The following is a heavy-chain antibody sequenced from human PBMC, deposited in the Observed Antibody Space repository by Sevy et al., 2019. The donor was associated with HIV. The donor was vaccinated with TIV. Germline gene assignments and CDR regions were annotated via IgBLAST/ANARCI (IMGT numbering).Heavy chain of an antibody. Sequence: ASVKVSCKVSGYTLTELSMHWVRQAPGKGLEWMGGFDPEDGETIYAQKFQGRVTMTEDTSTDTAYMELGSLRSEDTAVYYCATGKGSGDRKKYGMDVWGQGTTVTVSS. CDR3: ATGKGSGDRKKYGMDV. CDR1: GYTLTELS. D-gene: IGHD6-19*01. CDR2: FDPEDGET. V-gene: IGHV1-24*01. J-gene: IGHJ6*02.